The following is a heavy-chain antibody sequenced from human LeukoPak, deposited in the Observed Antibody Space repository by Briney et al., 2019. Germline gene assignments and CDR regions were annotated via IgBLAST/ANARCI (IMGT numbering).Heavy chain of an antibody. CDR2: INHSGST. CDR1: GGSFSGYY. CDR3: ARVTYDFWSGRRAFDI. Sequence: SETLSLTCAVYGGSFSGYYWSWIRQPPGKGLEWIGEINHSGSTNYNPSLKSRVTISVDTSKNQFSLKLSSVTAADTAVYYCARVTYDFWSGRRAFDIWGQGTMVTVSS. J-gene: IGHJ3*02. V-gene: IGHV4-34*01. D-gene: IGHD3-3*01.